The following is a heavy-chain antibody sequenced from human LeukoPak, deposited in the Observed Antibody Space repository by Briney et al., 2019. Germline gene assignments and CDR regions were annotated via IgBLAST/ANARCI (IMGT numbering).Heavy chain of an antibody. CDR3: TRGETGRDSSGYFGY. V-gene: IGHV1-2*02. CDR2: INPNSGGT. CDR1: GYTFNDYY. J-gene: IGHJ4*02. D-gene: IGHD3-22*01. Sequence: RASVKVSCKASGYTFNDYYIHWVRQAPGQGLEWMGWINPNSGGTNYAQKFQGRVTVTRDTSISTAYMELSSLRSDDTAVYYCTRGETGRDSSGYFGYWGQGTLVTVSS.